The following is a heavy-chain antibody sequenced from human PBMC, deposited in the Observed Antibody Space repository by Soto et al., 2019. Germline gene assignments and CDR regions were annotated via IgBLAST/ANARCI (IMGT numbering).Heavy chain of an antibody. D-gene: IGHD3-10*01. CDR3: SRERQTTIVRGVRGGSYNYYGMDV. V-gene: IGHV1-18*04. Sequence: QVQLVQSGAEVKKPGASVKVSCKASGYTFTSYGISWVRQAPGQGLEWMGWISTYNGNTNYAQKLQGRVTMTTDTATTTAYMELRGLRSEDTAVYYCSRERQTTIVRGVRGGSYNYYGMDVWGQGTTVTVSS. CDR2: ISTYNGNT. J-gene: IGHJ6*02. CDR1: GYTFTSYG.